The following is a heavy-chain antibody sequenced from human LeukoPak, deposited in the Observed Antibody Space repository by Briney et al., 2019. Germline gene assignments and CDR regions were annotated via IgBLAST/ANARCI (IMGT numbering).Heavy chain of an antibody. Sequence: GGSLRLSCAASGFTFDDYAMHWVRQAPGKGLEWVSGISWNSGSIGYADSVKGRFTISRDNAKNSLYLQMNSLRAEDTALYCCAKAQYYYDSSGPDYWGQGTLVTVSS. CDR2: ISWNSGSI. D-gene: IGHD3-22*01. V-gene: IGHV3-9*01. J-gene: IGHJ4*02. CDR3: AKAQYYYDSSGPDY. CDR1: GFTFDDYA.